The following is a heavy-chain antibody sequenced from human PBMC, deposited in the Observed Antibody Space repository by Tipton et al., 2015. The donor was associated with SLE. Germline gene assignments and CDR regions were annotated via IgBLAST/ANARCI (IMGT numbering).Heavy chain of an antibody. V-gene: IGHV3-48*03. CDR1: GFTFSSYE. Sequence: GSLRLSCAASGFTFSSYEMNWVRQAPGKGLEWVSYISSSGSTIYYADSVKGRFTISRDNAKNSLYLQMNSLRAEDTAVYYCARDGGLGNFDYWGQGTLVTVSS. CDR2: ISSSGSTI. J-gene: IGHJ4*02. D-gene: IGHD3-16*01. CDR3: ARDGGLGNFDY.